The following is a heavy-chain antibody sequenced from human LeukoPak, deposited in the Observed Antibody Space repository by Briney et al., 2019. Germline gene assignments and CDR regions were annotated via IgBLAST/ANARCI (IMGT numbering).Heavy chain of an antibody. CDR1: GGSISSYY. J-gene: IGHJ6*02. Sequence: PSETLSLTCTVSGGSISSYYWSWIRQPPGKGLEWIGYIYYSGSTNYNPSLKSRVTISVDTSKNQFSLKLSSVTAADTAVYYCARGKRFGDYYGMDVWGQGTTVTVSS. CDR2: IYYSGST. CDR3: ARGKRFGDYYGMDV. V-gene: IGHV4-59*01. D-gene: IGHD3-10*01.